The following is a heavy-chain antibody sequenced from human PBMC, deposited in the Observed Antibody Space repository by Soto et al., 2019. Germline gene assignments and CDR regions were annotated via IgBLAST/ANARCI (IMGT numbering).Heavy chain of an antibody. D-gene: IGHD6-13*01. Sequence: QVQLVQSGAEVKKPGASLNVSCKASGYTFASSYFHWVRQAPGQGLEWMGVSNPSGGSTSYAQKFQGRLTMTRDTSTSIVYMELSSLRSEDTAVYYCATGLNIAAAGYFDYWGQGSLVTVSS. CDR1: GYTFASSY. CDR3: ATGLNIAAAGYFDY. J-gene: IGHJ4*02. CDR2: SNPSGGST. V-gene: IGHV1-46*01.